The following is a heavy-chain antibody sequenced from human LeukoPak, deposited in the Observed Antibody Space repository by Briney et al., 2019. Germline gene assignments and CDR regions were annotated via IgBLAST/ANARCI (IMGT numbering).Heavy chain of an antibody. V-gene: IGHV3-74*01. Sequence: GGSLRLSCVVSGFTFSNYWMHWVRQAPGKGLEWVSRINRDGTSTNYAGSVKGRFTISRDNSKNTVYLQMNSLRADDTALYHRAKDQSKVFGYFDLWGRGTLVTVSS. CDR1: GFTFSNYW. J-gene: IGHJ2*01. CDR2: INRDGTST. CDR3: AKDQSKVFGYFDL.